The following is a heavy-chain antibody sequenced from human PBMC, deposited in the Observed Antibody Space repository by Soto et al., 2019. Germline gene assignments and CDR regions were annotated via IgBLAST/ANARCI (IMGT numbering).Heavy chain of an antibody. D-gene: IGHD3-10*01. CDR1: GFTFSNYG. CDR2: ISYDGSNK. J-gene: IGHJ4*02. Sequence: VQLVESGGGVVQPGGSLRLSCAASGFTFSNYGMHWVRQAPGKGLEWVSVISYDGSNKYYADSVKGRFTISRDNSKNTPYLQMNSLTTEDTAVYYCARDWVWFGAHPIDYWGQGTLVTVSS. V-gene: IGHV3-30*03. CDR3: ARDWVWFGAHPIDY.